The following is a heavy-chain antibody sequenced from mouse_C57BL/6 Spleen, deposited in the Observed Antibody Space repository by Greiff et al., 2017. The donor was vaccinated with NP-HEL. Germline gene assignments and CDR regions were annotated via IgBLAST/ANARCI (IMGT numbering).Heavy chain of an antibody. D-gene: IGHD1-1*01. J-gene: IGHJ2*01. V-gene: IGHV1-69*01. CDR1: GYTFTSYW. CDR3: ARRGSSPYYFDY. CDR2: IDPSDSYT. Sequence: VQLQQPGAELVMPGASVKLSCKASGYTFTSYWMHWVKQRPGQGLEWIGEIDPSDSYTNYNQKFKGKSTLTVDKSSSTAYMQLSSLTSEDSAVYYCARRGSSPYYFDYWGQGTTLTVSS.